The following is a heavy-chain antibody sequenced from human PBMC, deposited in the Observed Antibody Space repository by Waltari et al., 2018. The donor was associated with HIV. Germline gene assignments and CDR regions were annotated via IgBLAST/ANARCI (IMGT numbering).Heavy chain of an antibody. J-gene: IGHJ4*02. CDR1: GLSLRTSGMG. V-gene: IGHV2-5*02. CDR3: AHRPTLWDPFHH. CDR2: ISWDDDK. Sequence: QITLKESGPTLVKPTQTLTLTCTFSGLSLRTSGMGVGWIRQPPGKALEWLALISWDDDKRYSPSLKTRLTITRDTSKNQVILTMTNMNPVDTATYYCAHRPTLWDPFHHWGQGTLVTVSS. D-gene: IGHD1-26*01.